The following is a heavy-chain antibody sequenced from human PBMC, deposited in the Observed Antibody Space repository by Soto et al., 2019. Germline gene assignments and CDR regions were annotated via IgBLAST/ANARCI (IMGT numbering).Heavy chain of an antibody. J-gene: IGHJ6*02. CDR3: ARDLAAAGNNYYYYGMDV. Sequence: ASVKVSCKASGYSFTRYYMQWVRQAPGQGLEWMGWINPNSGGTNYAQKFQGWVTMTRDTSISTAYMELSRLRSDDTAVYYCARDLAAAGNNYYYYGMDVWGQGTTVTVSS. D-gene: IGHD6-13*01. V-gene: IGHV1-2*04. CDR1: GYSFTRYY. CDR2: INPNSGGT.